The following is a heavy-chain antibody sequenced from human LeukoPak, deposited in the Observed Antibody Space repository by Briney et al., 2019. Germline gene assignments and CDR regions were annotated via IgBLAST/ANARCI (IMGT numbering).Heavy chain of an antibody. D-gene: IGHD5-12*01. V-gene: IGHV4-61*01. CDR3: ARHGGAYDYDY. Sequence: SETLSLTCTVSGGSVSSGSCYWSWIRQPPGKGLEWIGYIHYRGSTNYTPSLKSRVTISVDTFKNQFSLKLSSVTAADTAVYYYARHGGAYDYDYWGQGTLVTVSS. J-gene: IGHJ4*02. CDR1: GGSVSSGSCY. CDR2: IHYRGST.